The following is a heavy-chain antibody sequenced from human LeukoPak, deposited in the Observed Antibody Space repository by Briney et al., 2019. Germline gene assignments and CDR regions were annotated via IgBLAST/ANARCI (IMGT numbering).Heavy chain of an antibody. Sequence: GGSLRLSCAASGFTFSTYDMHWVRQATGKGLEWVSGIGARGDTYYSGSVKGRFTISRENAKNSLYLQMNSLRARDTALYYCARGAREGFDPWGQGTLVTVSS. V-gene: IGHV3-13*01. CDR3: ARGAREGFDP. CDR1: GFTFSTYD. CDR2: IGARGDT. J-gene: IGHJ5*02.